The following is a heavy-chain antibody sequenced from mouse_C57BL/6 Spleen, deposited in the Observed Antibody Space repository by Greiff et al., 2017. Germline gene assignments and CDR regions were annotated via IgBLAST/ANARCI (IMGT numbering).Heavy chain of an antibody. D-gene: IGHD4-1*01. J-gene: IGHJ2*01. CDR2: ISDGGSYT. Sequence: EVQVVESGGGLVKPGGSLKLSCAASGFTFSSYAMSWVRQTPEKRLEWVATISDGGSYTYYPDNVKGRFTISRDNAKNNLYLQMSHLKSEDTAMYYCARELGRVYSFGYWGQGTTLTVSS. V-gene: IGHV5-4*01. CDR3: ARELGRVYSFGY. CDR1: GFTFSSYA.